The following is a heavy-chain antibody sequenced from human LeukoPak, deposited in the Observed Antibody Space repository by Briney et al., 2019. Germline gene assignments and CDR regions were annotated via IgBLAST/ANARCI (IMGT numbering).Heavy chain of an antibody. V-gene: IGHV4-59*01. CDR3: AILPRGYCGGDCRDY. CDR1: GGSISSYY. CDR2: IYYSGST. D-gene: IGHD2-21*02. J-gene: IGHJ4*02. Sequence: PSETLSPTCTVSGGSISSYYWSWIRQPPGKGLEWIGYIYYSGSTNYNPSLKSRVTISVDTSKNQFSLKLSSVTAADTAVYYCAILPRGYCGGDCRDYWGQGTLVTVSS.